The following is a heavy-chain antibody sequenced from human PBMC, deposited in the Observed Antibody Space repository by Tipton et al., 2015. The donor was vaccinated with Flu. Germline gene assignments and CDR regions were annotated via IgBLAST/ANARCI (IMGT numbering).Heavy chain of an antibody. CDR3: ASHFDY. V-gene: IGHV3-7*01. CDR2: IKPDGSEK. Sequence: SLRLSCAASGLTFNTYWMHWVRQAPGKGLEWVANIKPDGSEKHYVDSVKGRFTISRDNAKNSLYLQMNSLRAEDTAVYYCASHFDYWGQGTLVTASS. J-gene: IGHJ4*02. CDR1: GLTFNTYW.